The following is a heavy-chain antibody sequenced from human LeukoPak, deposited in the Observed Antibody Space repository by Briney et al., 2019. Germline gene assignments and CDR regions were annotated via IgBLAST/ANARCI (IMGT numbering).Heavy chain of an antibody. V-gene: IGHV3-66*01. D-gene: IGHD7-27*01. J-gene: IGHJ4*02. CDR2: IYSGGST. CDR1: GFTFSSNY. CDR3: ARGGRTNWVDN. Sequence: VASLRLSCAASGFTFSSNYMSWVRQAPGKGLEWIAVIYSGGSTYYAASVKGGFTISRDNPKNTLYLQKNSLRADDPAVYYCARGGRTNWVDNWGQGTPGTVSS.